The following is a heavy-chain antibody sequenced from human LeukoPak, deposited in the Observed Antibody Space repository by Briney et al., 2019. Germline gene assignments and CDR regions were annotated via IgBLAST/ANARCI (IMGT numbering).Heavy chain of an antibody. CDR3: AIEVLLWFGEFNWFDP. Sequence: PPETPSPTCAVYMGSFSGYYWSWIRHPPGKGREWIGEINHSGSTNYNPSLKSRVPISVDASKSQLSLKLSSVTAADPAVYYCAIEVLLWFGEFNWFDPWGQGTLVTVSS. V-gene: IGHV4-34*01. J-gene: IGHJ5*02. CDR2: INHSGST. CDR1: MGSFSGYY. D-gene: IGHD3-10*01.